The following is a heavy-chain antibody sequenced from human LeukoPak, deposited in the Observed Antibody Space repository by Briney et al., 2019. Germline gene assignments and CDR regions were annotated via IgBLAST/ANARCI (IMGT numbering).Heavy chain of an antibody. CDR3: ARENYYDSSGYPGYYYYYGMDV. CDR2: INHSGST. V-gene: IGHV4-34*01. CDR1: GGSFSGYY. D-gene: IGHD3-22*01. J-gene: IGHJ6*02. Sequence: SETLSLTCAVYGGSFSGYYWSWIRQPPGKGLEWIGEINHSGSTNYNPSLKSRVTISVDTSKNQFSLKLSSVTAADTAVYYCARENYYDSSGYPGYYYYYGMDVWGQGTTVTVSS.